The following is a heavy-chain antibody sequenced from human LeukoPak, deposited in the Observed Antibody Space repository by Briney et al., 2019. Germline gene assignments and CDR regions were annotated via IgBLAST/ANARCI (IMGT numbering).Heavy chain of an antibody. CDR3: ARDLSHGYFDY. Sequence: GGSLRLSCAASGFTFSTYAVNWVRQAPGKGPEWVSAISGSGGSTYYADSVKGRFTISRDNSKNTLYLQMNSLRAEDTAVYYCARDLSHGYFDYWGQGTLVTVSS. J-gene: IGHJ4*02. V-gene: IGHV3-23*01. CDR2: ISGSGGST. CDR1: GFTFSTYA.